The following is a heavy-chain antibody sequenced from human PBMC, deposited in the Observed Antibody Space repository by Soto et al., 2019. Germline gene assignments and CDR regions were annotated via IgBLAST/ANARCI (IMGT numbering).Heavy chain of an antibody. D-gene: IGHD6-6*01. CDR3: ARGRFSSSPIHNWFDP. CDR1: GYTFTGYY. J-gene: IGHJ5*02. V-gene: IGHV1-2*04. Sequence: ASVKVSCKASGYTFTGYYMHWVRQAPGQGLEWMGWINPNSGGTNYAQKFQGWVTMTRDTSISTAYMELSRLRSDDTAVYYCARGRFSSSPIHNWFDPWGQGTLVTVSS. CDR2: INPNSGGT.